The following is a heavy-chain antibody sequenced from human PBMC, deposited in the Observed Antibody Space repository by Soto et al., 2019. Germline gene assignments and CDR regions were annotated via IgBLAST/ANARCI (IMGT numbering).Heavy chain of an antibody. Sequence: ESLKVSFKGSGYRFASYWSVWVRQMPGKGLEWMGIIYPGDSDTRYSPSFQGQVTISADKSISTAYLQWSSLKASDTAMYYCARLTYARSGYYSPKYWYFDLWGRGTLVTVPS. CDR2: IYPGDSDT. J-gene: IGHJ2*01. V-gene: IGHV5-51*01. CDR1: GYRFASYW. CDR3: ARLTYARSGYYSPKYWYFDL. D-gene: IGHD3-22*01.